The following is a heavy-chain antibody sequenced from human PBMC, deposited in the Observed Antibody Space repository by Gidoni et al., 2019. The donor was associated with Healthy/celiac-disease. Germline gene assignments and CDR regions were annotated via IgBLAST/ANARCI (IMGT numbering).Heavy chain of an antibody. J-gene: IGHJ6*02. CDR2: IFSNDEK. Sequence: QVTLKESGPVLVKPTETLTLTCTVSGFSLSNARMGVSWIRQPPGKALEWLAHIFSNDEKSYSTSLKSRLTISKDTSKSQVVLTMTNMDPVDTATYYCARILLNYGGNSDYYYYYGMDVWGQGTTVTVSS. V-gene: IGHV2-26*01. CDR3: ARILLNYGGNSDYYYYYGMDV. D-gene: IGHD4-17*01. CDR1: GFSLSNARMG.